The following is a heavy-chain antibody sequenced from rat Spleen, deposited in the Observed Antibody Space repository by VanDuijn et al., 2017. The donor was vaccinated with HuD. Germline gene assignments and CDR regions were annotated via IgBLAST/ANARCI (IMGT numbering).Heavy chain of an antibody. V-gene: IGHV5-31*01. CDR1: GFTFKNYW. CDR3: ASLMYTPDYLGVMDV. D-gene: IGHD1-6*01. Sequence: EVQLVESGGGLVQPGRSLKLSCVASGFTFKNYWMTWIRQAPGKGLEWTASITKTGGGTYYPDSVKGRFTISRDNAKSTLYLQMDSLRSEDTATYYCASLMYTPDYLGVMDVWGQGASVAVSS. CDR2: ITKTGGGT. J-gene: IGHJ4*01.